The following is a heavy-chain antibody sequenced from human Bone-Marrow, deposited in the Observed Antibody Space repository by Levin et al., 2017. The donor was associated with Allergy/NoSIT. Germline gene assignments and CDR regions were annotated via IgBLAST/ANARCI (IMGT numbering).Heavy chain of an antibody. Sequence: SCRGSGFDFNTHDMNWVRQAPGQGLEWVSSISGNSHYVYYADSVKGRFSISRDNAKNSMFLHMNSLRVEDTAVYYCARSQGRSGWSYYYGMDVWGRGTTLTVSS. D-gene: IGHD6-19*01. CDR2: ISGNSHYV. CDR1: GFDFNTHD. CDR3: ARSQGRSGWSYYYGMDV. J-gene: IGHJ6*02. V-gene: IGHV3-21*06.